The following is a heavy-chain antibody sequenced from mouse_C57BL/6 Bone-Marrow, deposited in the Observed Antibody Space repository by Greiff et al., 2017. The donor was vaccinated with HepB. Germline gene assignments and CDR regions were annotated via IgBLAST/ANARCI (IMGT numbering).Heavy chain of an antibody. D-gene: IGHD1-1*01. CDR2: IDPSDSET. CDR3: AREGGLLHGPFAY. V-gene: IGHV1-52*01. CDR1: GYTFTSYW. Sequence: QVQLQQPGAELVRPGSSVKLSCKASGYTFTSYWMHWVKQRPIQGLEWIGNIDPSDSETHYNQKFKDKATLTVDKSSSTAYMQLSSLTSEDSAVYYCAREGGLLHGPFAYWGQGTLVTVSA. J-gene: IGHJ3*01.